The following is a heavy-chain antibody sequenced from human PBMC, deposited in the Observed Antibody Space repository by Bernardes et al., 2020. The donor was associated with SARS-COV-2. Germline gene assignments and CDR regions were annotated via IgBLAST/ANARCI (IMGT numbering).Heavy chain of an antibody. V-gene: IGHV4-61*02. Sequence: SETLSLTCAVSDDAICSGSFYWSWIRQPAGKGLEWVGRISASGSTNYNPSLKSRVTMSVDTSKNQFSLKLTSVTAADTAVYYCARDGRISVPGTDYFDFWGQGILVTVSS. CDR3: ARDGRISVPGTDYFDF. CDR1: DDAICSGSFY. CDR2: ISASGST. J-gene: IGHJ4*02. D-gene: IGHD6-19*01.